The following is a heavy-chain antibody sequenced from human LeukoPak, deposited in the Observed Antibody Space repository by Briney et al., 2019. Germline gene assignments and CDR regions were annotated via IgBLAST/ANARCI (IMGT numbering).Heavy chain of an antibody. CDR1: GFDFSGFS. CDR2: MDEYGSGI. CDR3: ARPRGCGSARCNNFDY. V-gene: IGHV3-7*01. J-gene: IGHJ4*02. D-gene: IGHD2-2*01. Sequence: GGSLRLSCVVSGFDFSGFSMSWVRQAPGKGLEWVAIMDEYGSGIFYVESVKGRFIISRANARNSLYLQMNNLRAEDTAVYYCARPRGCGSARCNNFDYWGQGTLVTVSS.